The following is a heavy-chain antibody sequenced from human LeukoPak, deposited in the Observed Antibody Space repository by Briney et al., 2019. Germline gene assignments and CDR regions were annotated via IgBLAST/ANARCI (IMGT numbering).Heavy chain of an antibody. J-gene: IGHJ4*02. CDR3: AKYGSGYYWSPFDY. V-gene: IGHV3-23*01. D-gene: IGHD3-22*01. CDR2: ISGSGGST. Sequence: GGSLRLSCAASGITFSSYAMSWVRQAPGKGLEWVSAISGSGGSTYYADSVKGRFTISRDNSKNTLYLQMNSLRAEDTAVYYCAKYGSGYYWSPFDYWGQGTLVTVSS. CDR1: GITFSSYA.